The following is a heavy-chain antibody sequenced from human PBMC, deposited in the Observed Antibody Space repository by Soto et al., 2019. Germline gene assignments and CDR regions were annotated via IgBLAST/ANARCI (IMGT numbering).Heavy chain of an antibody. CDR1: GFTFSSYW. D-gene: IGHD5-12*01. V-gene: IGHV3-74*01. J-gene: IGHJ4*02. Sequence: PGGSLRLSCAASGFTFSSYWMHRVRQVPGKGLVWVSRIKGDGTNTGYADSVKGRFTISRDNVKNTLYLQMNSLRAEDTAVYYCARGLSGYYGFDYWGQGTLVTVSS. CDR3: ARGLSGYYGFDY. CDR2: IKGDGTNT.